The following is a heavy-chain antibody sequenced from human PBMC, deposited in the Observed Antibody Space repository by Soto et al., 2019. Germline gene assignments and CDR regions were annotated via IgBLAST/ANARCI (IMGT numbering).Heavy chain of an antibody. Sequence: GGSLRLSCAASGFTFSSYAMSWVRQAPGKGLEWVSAISGSGGSTYYADSVKGRFTISRDNSKNTLYLQMNSLRPEDTGVYYCAKAPGPYNWFDPWGQGTMVTVSS. CDR2: ISGSGGST. CDR3: AKAPGPYNWFDP. J-gene: IGHJ5*02. V-gene: IGHV3-23*01. CDR1: GFTFSSYA.